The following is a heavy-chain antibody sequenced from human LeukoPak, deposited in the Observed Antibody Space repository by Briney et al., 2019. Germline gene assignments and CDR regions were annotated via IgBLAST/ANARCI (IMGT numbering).Heavy chain of an antibody. D-gene: IGHD1-26*01. Sequence: SETLSLTCTVSGGSISNYYWSWIRQPPGKGLEWIGYIYYSGSTNYNPSLKSRVTISVDTSKNQFSLKLSSVTAADTAVYYCARDGRAFDYWGQGTLVTVSS. V-gene: IGHV4-59*12. CDR3: ARDGRAFDY. CDR1: GGSISNYY. J-gene: IGHJ4*02. CDR2: IYYSGST.